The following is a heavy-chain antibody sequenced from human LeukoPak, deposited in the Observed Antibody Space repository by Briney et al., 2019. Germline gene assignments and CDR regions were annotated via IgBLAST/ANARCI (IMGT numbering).Heavy chain of an antibody. V-gene: IGHV3-30*12. CDR2: ISYDGSNK. Sequence: GRSLRLSCAASGFTFSSYGMHWVRQAPGKGLEWVAVISYDGSNKYYADSVKGRFTISRDNSKNTLYLQMNSLRAEDTAVYYCARMAGGNWDYFDYWGQGTLVTVSS. CDR3: ARMAGGNWDYFDY. D-gene: IGHD4-23*01. CDR1: GFTFSSYG. J-gene: IGHJ4*02.